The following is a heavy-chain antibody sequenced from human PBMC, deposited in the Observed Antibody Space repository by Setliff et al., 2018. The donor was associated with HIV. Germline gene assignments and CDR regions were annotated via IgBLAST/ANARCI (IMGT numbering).Heavy chain of an antibody. V-gene: IGHV3-23*01. J-gene: IGHJ3*01. D-gene: IGHD3-16*02. CDR2: ISTSDDRT. CDR3: AKDYRWTLPEAFDV. Sequence: GGSLRLSCVASGFTFSNSAMAWVRQAPGKGLEWVSGISTSDDRTYYADSVKGRFTVSRDNSKNTLSLQMNILRAEHTALYYCAKDYRWTLPEAFDVWGQGTMVTVS. CDR1: GFTFSNSA.